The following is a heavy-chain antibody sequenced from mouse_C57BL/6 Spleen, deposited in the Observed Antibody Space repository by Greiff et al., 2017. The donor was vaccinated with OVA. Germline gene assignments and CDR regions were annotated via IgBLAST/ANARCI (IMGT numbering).Heavy chain of an antibody. CDR3: ARLHSLLLYAMDY. Sequence: EVQLMESGGGLVKPGGSLKLSCAASGFTFSDYGMHWVRQAPEKGLEWVAYISSGSSTIYYADTVKGRFTISRDNAKNTLFLQMTSLRSEDTAMYYCARLHSLLLYAMDYWGQGTSVTVSS. J-gene: IGHJ4*01. CDR1: GFTFSDYG. V-gene: IGHV5-17*01. CDR2: ISSGSSTI. D-gene: IGHD3-1*01.